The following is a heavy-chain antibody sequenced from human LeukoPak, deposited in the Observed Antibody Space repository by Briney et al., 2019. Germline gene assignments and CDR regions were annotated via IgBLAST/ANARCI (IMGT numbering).Heavy chain of an antibody. CDR1: GFTFSSDA. V-gene: IGHV3-30*02. Sequence: GGSLRLSCAASGFTFSSDAMSWVRQSPGKGLEWVAFIRYDGNTKYYADSVKGRFAISRDNSKNTLSLKMDSLRADDTSVYYWARDRKKWELRPDAFDIWGHGTMVTVSS. CDR2: IRYDGNTK. CDR3: ARDRKKWELRPDAFDI. D-gene: IGHD1-26*01. J-gene: IGHJ3*02.